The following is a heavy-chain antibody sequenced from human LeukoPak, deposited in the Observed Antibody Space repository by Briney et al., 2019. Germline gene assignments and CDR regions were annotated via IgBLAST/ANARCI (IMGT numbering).Heavy chain of an antibody. D-gene: IGHD4-17*01. J-gene: IGHJ6*03. V-gene: IGHV4-34*01. CDR1: GGSISGYY. Sequence: PSETLSLTCTVSGGSISGYYWSWIRQPPGKGLEWIGEINHSGSTNYNPSLKSRVTISVDTSKNQFSLKLSSVTAADTAVYYCARGQGDYGDHSEFYYYYYYMDVWGKGTTVTVSS. CDR2: INHSGST. CDR3: ARGQGDYGDHSEFYYYYYYMDV.